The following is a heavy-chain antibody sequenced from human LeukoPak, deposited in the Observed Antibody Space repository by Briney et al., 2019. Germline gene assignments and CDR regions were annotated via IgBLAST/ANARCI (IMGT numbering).Heavy chain of an antibody. J-gene: IGHJ3*02. CDR1: GGSISSYY. CDR3: ARWGSRDGYNPDDAFDI. V-gene: IGHV4-59*01. Sequence: TSETLSLTCTVSGGSISSYYWSWIRQPPGKGLEWIGYIYYSGSTNYNPSLKSRVTISVDTSKNQFPLKLSSVTAADTAVYYCARWGSRDGYNPDDAFDIWGQGTMVTVSS. CDR2: IYYSGST. D-gene: IGHD5-24*01.